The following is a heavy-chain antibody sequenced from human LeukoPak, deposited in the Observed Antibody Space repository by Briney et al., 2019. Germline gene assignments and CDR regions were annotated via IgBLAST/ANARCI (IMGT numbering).Heavy chain of an antibody. CDR3: ARGGRGTVTLDY. V-gene: IGHV4-34*01. CDR1: GGSFSGYY. CDR2: INHSGST. J-gene: IGHJ4*02. Sequence: SETLSLTCAVYGGSFSGYYWSWIRQPPGKGLEWIGEINHSGSTNYNPSLKRRVTISVDTSKNQFSLKLSSVTAADTAVYYCARGGRGTVTLDYWGQGTLVTVSS. D-gene: IGHD4-17*01.